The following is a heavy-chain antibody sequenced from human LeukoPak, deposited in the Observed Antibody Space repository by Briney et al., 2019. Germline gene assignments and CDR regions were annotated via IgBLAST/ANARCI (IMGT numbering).Heavy chain of an antibody. CDR2: ISWNSARV. CDR3: AKDIGGSGSF. Sequence: GRSLRLSCAASGYSFDAYAMHSVRQAPGKGLEWVSSISWNSARVGYADSVKGRFTISRDNAKNSLYLQMDSLRAEDTAFYYCAKDIGGSGSFWGQGTLVTVSS. V-gene: IGHV3-9*01. D-gene: IGHD3-10*01. CDR1: GYSFDAYA. J-gene: IGHJ4*02.